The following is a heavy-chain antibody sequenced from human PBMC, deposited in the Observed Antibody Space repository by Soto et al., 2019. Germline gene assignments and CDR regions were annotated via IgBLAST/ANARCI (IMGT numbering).Heavy chain of an antibody. CDR1: GYSLAGYW. D-gene: IGHD3-22*01. CDR3: ARQIYDSDTGPNFQYYFDS. J-gene: IGHJ4*02. Sequence: PGESLKISCKGSGYSLAGYWITWERQKPGRGLEWMGRIDPSDSQTYYSPSFRGHVTISVTKSITTVFLQWSSLRASDTAMYYCARQIYDSDTGPNFQYYFDSWGQGTPVTVSS. V-gene: IGHV5-10-1*01. CDR2: IDPSDSQT.